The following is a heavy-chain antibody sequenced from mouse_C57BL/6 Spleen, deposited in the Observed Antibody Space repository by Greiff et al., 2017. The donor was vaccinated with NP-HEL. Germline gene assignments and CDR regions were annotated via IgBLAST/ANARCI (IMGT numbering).Heavy chain of an antibody. CDR2: IYPSDSET. V-gene: IGHV1-61*01. Sequence: QVQLQQPGAELVRPGSSVKLSCKASGYTFTSYWMDWVKQRPGQGLEWIGNIYPSDSETHYNQKFKDKATLTVDKSSSTAYMQLSSLTSEDSAVYYCARSPYYEYDEGYWGQGTTLTVSS. D-gene: IGHD2-4*01. CDR3: ARSPYYEYDEGY. J-gene: IGHJ2*01. CDR1: GYTFTSYW.